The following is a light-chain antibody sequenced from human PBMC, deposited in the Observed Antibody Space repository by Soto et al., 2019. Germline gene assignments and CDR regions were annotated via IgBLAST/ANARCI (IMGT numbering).Light chain of an antibody. CDR3: SSYTSSSTLV. J-gene: IGLJ2*01. CDR1: SSDVGGYNF. Sequence: QSVLTQPASGSGSPGQSSTISCAGTSSDVGGYNFVSWYQHHPGKVPKLMIYDVSNRPSGVSNRFSGSKSGNTASLTISGLQAEDEADYYCSSYTSSSTLVFGGGTKLTVL. V-gene: IGLV2-14*03. CDR2: DVS.